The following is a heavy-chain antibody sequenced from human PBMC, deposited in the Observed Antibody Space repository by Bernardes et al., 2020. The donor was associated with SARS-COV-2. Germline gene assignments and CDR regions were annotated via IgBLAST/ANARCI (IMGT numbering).Heavy chain of an antibody. V-gene: IGHV3-66*01. D-gene: IGHD6-13*01. CDR1: GFTVNSNH. Sequence: GGSLRLSCAASGFTVNSNHMNWVRQAPGKGLEWVSVVYSGGSTFYADSVKGRFTISRDNSKNTLYLQMNSLRAEDTAVYYCARDAGYSIDYWGQGTLVTVSS. CDR3: ARDAGYSIDY. J-gene: IGHJ4*02. CDR2: VYSGGST.